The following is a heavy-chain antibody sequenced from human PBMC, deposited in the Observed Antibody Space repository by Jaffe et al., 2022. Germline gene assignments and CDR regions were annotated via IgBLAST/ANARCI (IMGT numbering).Heavy chain of an antibody. J-gene: IGHJ5*02. CDR3: AIQERIAARPRWFDP. CDR2: IYHSGST. CDR1: GYSISSGYY. V-gene: IGHV4-38-2*01. Sequence: QVQLQESGPGLVKPSETLSLTCAVSGYSISSGYYWGWIRQPPGKGLEWIGSIYHSGSTYYNPSLKSRVTISVDTSKNQFSLKLSSVTAADTAVYYCAIQERIAARPRWFDPWGQGTLVTVSS. D-gene: IGHD6-6*01.